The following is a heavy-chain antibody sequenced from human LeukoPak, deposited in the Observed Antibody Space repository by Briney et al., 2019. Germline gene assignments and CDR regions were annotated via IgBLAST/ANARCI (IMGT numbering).Heavy chain of an antibody. J-gene: IGHJ4*02. CDR2: ISSSNSYT. Sequence: GGSLRLSCAASGFTFSDYYMSWIRQAPGKGLEWVSYISSSNSYTNYADSVKGRFTISRDNAKNSLYLQMNSLRAEDTAVYYCARVSQQLDFDYWGQGTLVTVSS. CDR1: GFTFSDYY. CDR3: ARVSQQLDFDY. V-gene: IGHV3-11*05. D-gene: IGHD6-13*01.